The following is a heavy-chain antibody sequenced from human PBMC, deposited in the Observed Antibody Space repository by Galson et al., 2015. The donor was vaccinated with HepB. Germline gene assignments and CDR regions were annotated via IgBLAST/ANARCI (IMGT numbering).Heavy chain of an antibody. CDR1: GFTFSDYY. Sequence: SLRLSCAASGFTFSDYYMSWIRQAPGKGLEWVSYISSSGSTIYYADSVKGQFTISRDNAKNSLYLQMNSLRAEDTAVYYCARADFWSERDYYYYMDVWGKGTTVTVSS. V-gene: IGHV3-11*01. D-gene: IGHD3-3*01. J-gene: IGHJ6*03. CDR3: ARADFWSERDYYYYMDV. CDR2: ISSSGSTI.